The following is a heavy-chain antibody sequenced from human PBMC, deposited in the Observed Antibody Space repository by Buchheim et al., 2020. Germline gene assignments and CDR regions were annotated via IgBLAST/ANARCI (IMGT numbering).Heavy chain of an antibody. Sequence: QLQLQESGPGLVKPSETLSLTCTVSGGSISSSSYYWGWIRQPPGKGLEWIGSIYYSGSTYYNPSLKSRVTISVDTSKNQFSLKLSSVTAADTAVYYCARHSRECSSTSCYFYYYYMDVWGKGTT. CDR3: ARHSRECSSTSCYFYYYYMDV. V-gene: IGHV4-39*01. D-gene: IGHD2-2*01. J-gene: IGHJ6*03. CDR1: GGSISSSSYY. CDR2: IYYSGST.